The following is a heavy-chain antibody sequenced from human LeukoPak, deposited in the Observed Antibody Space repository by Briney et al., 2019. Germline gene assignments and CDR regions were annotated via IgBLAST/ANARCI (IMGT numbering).Heavy chain of an antibody. CDR2: VYYSGDT. CDR3: ARHPFATPFDY. Sequence: TSETLSLTCTVSGDSVSGVYWSWIRQPPGKGLEWIGYVYYSGDTNYNPSLKSRVTMSLDTSKNQVSLRLSSVTAADTAVYYRARHPFATPFDYWGRGTLLTVSS. V-gene: IGHV4-59*08. D-gene: IGHD2-15*01. CDR1: GDSVSGVY. J-gene: IGHJ4*02.